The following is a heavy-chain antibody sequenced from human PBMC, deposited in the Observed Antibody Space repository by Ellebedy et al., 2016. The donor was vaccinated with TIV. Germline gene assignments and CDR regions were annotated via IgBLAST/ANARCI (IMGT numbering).Heavy chain of an antibody. CDR1: GFNFTNAW. D-gene: IGHD4-11*01. J-gene: IGHJ4*02. Sequence: GVSLKISXAASGFNFTNAWMSWVRQAPGKGLEWVGRLKSKTDGGTTDYAAPVKGRFTFSRDDSRNTLYLQMNSLKTEDTAVYYCIANLYSNSGFDSWGQGTLVTVSS. CDR3: IANLYSNSGFDS. CDR2: LKSKTDGGTT. V-gene: IGHV3-15*01.